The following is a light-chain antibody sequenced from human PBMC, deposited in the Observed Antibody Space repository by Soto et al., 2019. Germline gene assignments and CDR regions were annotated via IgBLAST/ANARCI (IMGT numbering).Light chain of an antibody. CDR3: SSYTTSSTRV. CDR2: EVS. J-gene: IGLJ3*02. V-gene: IGLV2-14*01. CDR1: SSDVGGYKF. Sequence: QPVLTQPASVSGSPGQSITISCTGTSSDVGGYKFVSWYQQHPGKAPKLMIYEVSNRPSGVSNRFSGSKSGNTASLTISGLQAEDEADYDCSSYTTSSTRVFGGGTKLTVL.